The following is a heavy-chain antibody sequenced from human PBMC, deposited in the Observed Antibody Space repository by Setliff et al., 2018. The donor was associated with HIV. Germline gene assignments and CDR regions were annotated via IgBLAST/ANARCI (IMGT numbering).Heavy chain of an antibody. V-gene: IGHV3-20*04. CDR3: VRDQVGGGIDY. CDR2: INWNGLST. D-gene: IGHD6-25*01. Sequence: PGGSLRLSCAASGFTFDDYGMNWVRQVPGKGLEWVSGINWNGLSTGYADSVKGRFTISRDDSKNSLYLQMNSLRAEDTAVYYCVRDQVGGGIDYWGQGTLVTVSS. J-gene: IGHJ4*02. CDR1: GFTFDDYG.